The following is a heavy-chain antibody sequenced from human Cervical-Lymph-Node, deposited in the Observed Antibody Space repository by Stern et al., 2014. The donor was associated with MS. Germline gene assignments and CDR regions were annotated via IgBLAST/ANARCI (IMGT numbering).Heavy chain of an antibody. CDR1: GYRFTDYG. J-gene: IGHJ4*02. CDR2: ISAYNGDT. V-gene: IGHV1-18*01. CDR3: ARGPDL. Sequence: VQLVESGAAVKKPGASVKVSCKASGYRFTDYGFHWVRQAPGQGLEWMGWISAYNGDTNYAQKFRDRVTMTTDTSTSTGYMELRSLRYDDTAVFYCARGPDLWGQGTLVTVSS.